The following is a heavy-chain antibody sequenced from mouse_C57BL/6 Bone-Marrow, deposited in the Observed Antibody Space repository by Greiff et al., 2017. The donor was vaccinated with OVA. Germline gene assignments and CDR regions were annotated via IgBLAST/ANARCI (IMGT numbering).Heavy chain of an antibody. CDR1: GFTFSSYA. Sequence: EVKVVESGGGLVKPGGSLKLSCAASGFTFSSYAMSWVRQTPEKRLEWVATISDGGSYTYYPDNVKGRFTISRDNAKNNLYLQMSHLKSEDTAMYYCARVVLLLDWYIDVWGTGTTVTVSS. V-gene: IGHV5-4*03. J-gene: IGHJ1*03. CDR2: ISDGGSYT. CDR3: ARVVLLLDWYIDV. D-gene: IGHD1-1*01.